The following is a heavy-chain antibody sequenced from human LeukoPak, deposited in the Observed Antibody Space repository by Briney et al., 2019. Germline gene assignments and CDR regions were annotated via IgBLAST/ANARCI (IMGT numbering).Heavy chain of an antibody. CDR3: ANTPARAHSGSDMDV. J-gene: IGHJ6*03. CDR2: IRYDGSNE. D-gene: IGHD3-10*01. CDR1: GFTFSNYG. Sequence: GGSLRLSCAASGFTFSNYGMHWVRQAPDKGLEWVAFIRYDGSNEYYADSVKGRFTISRDNSKSTLYLQMNSLRAEDTAVYYCANTPARAHSGSDMDVWGKGTTVTVSS. V-gene: IGHV3-30*02.